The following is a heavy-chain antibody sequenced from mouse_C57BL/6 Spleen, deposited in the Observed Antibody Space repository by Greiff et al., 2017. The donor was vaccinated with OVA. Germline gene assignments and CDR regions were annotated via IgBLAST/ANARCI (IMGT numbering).Heavy chain of an antibody. CDR1: GYTFTSYW. CDR3: ARPYYYGRAMDY. J-gene: IGHJ4*01. Sequence: VKLQQPGAELVKPGASVKLSCKASGYTFTSYWMQWVKQRPGQGLEWIGEIDPSDSYTNYNQKFKGKATLTVDTSSSTAYMQLSSLTSEDSAVYYCARPYYYGRAMDYWGQGTSVTVSS. CDR2: IDPSDSYT. D-gene: IGHD1-1*01. V-gene: IGHV1-50*01.